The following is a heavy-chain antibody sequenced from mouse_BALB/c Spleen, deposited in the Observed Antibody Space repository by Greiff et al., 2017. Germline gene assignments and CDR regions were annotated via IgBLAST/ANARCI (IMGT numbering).Heavy chain of an antibody. Sequence: EVMLVESGGGLVQPGGSMKLSCVASGFTFSNYWMNWVRQSPEKGLEWVAEIRLKSNNYATHYAESVKGRFTISRDDSKSSVYLQMNNLRAEDTGIYYCTREGGNYFDYWGQGTTLTVSS. J-gene: IGHJ2*01. D-gene: IGHD1-1*02. CDR1: GFTFSNYW. CDR2: IRLKSNNYAT. CDR3: TREGGNYFDY. V-gene: IGHV6-6*02.